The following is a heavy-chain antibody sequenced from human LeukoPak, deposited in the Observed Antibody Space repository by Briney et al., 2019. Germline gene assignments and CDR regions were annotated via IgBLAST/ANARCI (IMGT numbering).Heavy chain of an antibody. J-gene: IGHJ5*02. CDR3: ARGVAYNWNYVGWFDP. Sequence: PSQTLSLTCTVSGGSISSGGYSWSWIRQPPGKGLEWIGYIYHSGSTYYNPSLKSRVTISVDRSKNQFSLKLSSVTAADTAVYYCARGVAYNWNYVGWFDPWGQGTLVTVSS. CDR1: GGSISSGGYS. CDR2: IYHSGST. D-gene: IGHD1-7*01. V-gene: IGHV4-30-2*01.